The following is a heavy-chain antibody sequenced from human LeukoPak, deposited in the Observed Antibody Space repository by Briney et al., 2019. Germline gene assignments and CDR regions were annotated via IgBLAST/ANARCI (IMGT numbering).Heavy chain of an antibody. Sequence: SETLSLTCTVSGGSVSSSSYYWGWIRQPPGKGLEWIGSIYYSGSTYYNPSLKSRVTISVDTSKNQFSLKLSSVTAADTAVYYCATIGLGYCSGGSCSTQNSYWGQGTLVTVSS. J-gene: IGHJ4*02. CDR3: ATIGLGYCSGGSCSTQNSY. CDR1: GGSVSSSSYY. D-gene: IGHD2-15*01. CDR2: IYYSGST. V-gene: IGHV4-39*07.